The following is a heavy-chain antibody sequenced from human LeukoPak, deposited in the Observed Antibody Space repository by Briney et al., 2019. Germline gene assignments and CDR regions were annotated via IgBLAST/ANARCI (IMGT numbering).Heavy chain of an antibody. CDR2: ITPSGDGT. V-gene: IGHV3-23*01. CDR1: GFTFSSPA. J-gene: IGHJ4*02. Sequence: GGSLRLSCAASGFTFSSPAMSWVRQAPGKGLEWVSSITPSGDGTYYAASVKGRFTISRDNSKNTLYLQMDSLRADDTAKYYCAKDSPVATWWGQGTLVTVSS. D-gene: IGHD1-26*01. CDR3: AKDSPVATW.